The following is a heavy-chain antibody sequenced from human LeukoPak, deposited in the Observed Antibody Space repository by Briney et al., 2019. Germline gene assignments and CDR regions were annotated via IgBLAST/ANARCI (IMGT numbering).Heavy chain of an antibody. J-gene: IGHJ6*02. V-gene: IGHV3-49*04. Sequence: GGSLRLSCTGSGFTFGDHAMSWVRQAPGKGLEWVGFIRSKAYRGTTEYAASVKGRFTISRDDSASIAYLQMNSLRTEDTAVYYCARGPIQLWVHNAMDVWGQGTTVTVSS. CDR1: GFTFGDHA. CDR3: ARGPIQLWVHNAMDV. D-gene: IGHD5-18*01. CDR2: IRSKAYRGTT.